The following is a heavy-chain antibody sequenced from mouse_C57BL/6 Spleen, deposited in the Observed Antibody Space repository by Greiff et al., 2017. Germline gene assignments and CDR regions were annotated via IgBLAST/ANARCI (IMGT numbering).Heavy chain of an antibody. V-gene: IGHV1-53*01. Sequence: QVQLKQPGTELVKPGASVKLSCKASGYTFTSYWMHWVKQRPGQGLEWIGNINPSNGGTNYNEKFKSKATLTVDKSSSTAYMQLSSLTSEDSAVYYCARGDYSNYLFAYWGQGTLVTVSA. CDR2: INPSNGGT. D-gene: IGHD2-5*01. CDR1: GYTFTSYW. CDR3: ARGDYSNYLFAY. J-gene: IGHJ3*01.